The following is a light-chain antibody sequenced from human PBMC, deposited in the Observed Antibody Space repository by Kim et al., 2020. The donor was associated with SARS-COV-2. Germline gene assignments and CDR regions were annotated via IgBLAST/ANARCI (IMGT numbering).Light chain of an antibody. J-gene: IGLJ3*02. V-gene: IGLV2-14*03. CDR3: SSYTSSSTLV. Sequence: GQSITISCTGTSTDVGDYNYVSWYQQHPGKAPRLMIYDVSTRPSGVSNRFSGSKSGNTASLTISGLQTEDEADYYCSSYTSSSTLVFGGGTKVTVL. CDR2: DVS. CDR1: STDVGDYNY.